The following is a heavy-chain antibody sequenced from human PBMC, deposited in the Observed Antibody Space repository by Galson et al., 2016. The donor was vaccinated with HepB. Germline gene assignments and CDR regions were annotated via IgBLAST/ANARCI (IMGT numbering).Heavy chain of an antibody. D-gene: IGHD2-21*02. CDR1: GFTFSNYW. Sequence: LRLSCAVSGFTFSNYWMHWVRQAPGTGLVWISGINTDGSNTIYADSVKGRFTISRDNAKNTLHLQMNSLRVEDTATFYCVRDGKPTALGYGTDVWGQGTTVAVSS. CDR2: INTDGSNT. V-gene: IGHV3-74*01. J-gene: IGHJ6*02. CDR3: VRDGKPTALGYGTDV.